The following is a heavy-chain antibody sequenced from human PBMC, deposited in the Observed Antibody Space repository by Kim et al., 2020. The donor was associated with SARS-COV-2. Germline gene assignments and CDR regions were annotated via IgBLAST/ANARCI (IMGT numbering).Heavy chain of an antibody. Sequence: ASVKVSCKASGYTFTHYPMNWLRQAPGQGLEWMGWINTNTGNPTYAQAFTGRFVISLDTSVSTTYLQISGLKAEDTAVYYCARDLGQFCSHDCSSSLDYWGQGTLVTVSS. CDR1: GYTFTHYP. D-gene: IGHD2-21*02. J-gene: IGHJ4*02. V-gene: IGHV7-4-1*02. CDR3: ARDLGQFCSHDCSSSLDY. CDR2: INTNTGNP.